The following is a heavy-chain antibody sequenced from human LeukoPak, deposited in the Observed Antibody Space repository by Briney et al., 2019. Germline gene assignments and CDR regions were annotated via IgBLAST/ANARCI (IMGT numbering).Heavy chain of an antibody. Sequence: GGSLRLSCAASGFTFSSYGMHWVRQAPGKGPEWVAVISYDGSNKYYADSVKGRFTISRDNSKNTLYLQMNSLRAEDTAVYYCAKSADCSSTSCPKLYYYYGMDVWGQGTTVTVSS. CDR2: ISYDGSNK. CDR1: GFTFSSYG. D-gene: IGHD2-2*01. CDR3: AKSADCSSTSCPKLYYYYGMDV. V-gene: IGHV3-30*18. J-gene: IGHJ6*02.